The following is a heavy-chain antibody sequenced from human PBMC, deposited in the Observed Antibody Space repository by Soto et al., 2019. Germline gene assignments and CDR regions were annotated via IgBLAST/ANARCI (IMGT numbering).Heavy chain of an antibody. CDR1: GFTFSTYW. CDR3: FQVWFGY. CDR2: IKEDGSEK. D-gene: IGHD5-18*01. J-gene: IGHJ4*02. V-gene: IGHV3-7*01. Sequence: GGSLRLYCEVSGFTFSTYWMSWVRQAPGKGLEWVANIKEDGSEKYYVDSVKGRFTIFRDNAKNSLYLQMNSLRIEDTAIYYCFQVWFGYLGQGELVTVSS.